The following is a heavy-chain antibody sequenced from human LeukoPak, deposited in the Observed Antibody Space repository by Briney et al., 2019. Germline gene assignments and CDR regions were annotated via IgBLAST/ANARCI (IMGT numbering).Heavy chain of an antibody. J-gene: IGHJ6*02. Sequence: PSETLSLTCTVSGGSIRSSYYYWGWIRQPPGKGLEWIGSIYDSGSTYYNPSLKSRVTISVDTSKNQSSLKLSSVTAADTAVYYCARGSYHGMDVWGQGTTVTVSS. CDR1: GGSIRSSYYY. V-gene: IGHV4-39*07. CDR3: ARGSYHGMDV. CDR2: IYDSGST.